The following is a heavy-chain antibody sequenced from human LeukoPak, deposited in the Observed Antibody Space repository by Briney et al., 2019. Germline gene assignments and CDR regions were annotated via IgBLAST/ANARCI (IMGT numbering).Heavy chain of an antibody. CDR2: IYPGDSDT. Sequence: GESPKISCKGSGYSFTTSWIGWVRQMPGKGLEWMGIIYPGDSDTRHSPSFQGQVTISVDKSISTAYLQWSSLKASDTAMYYCARLYGYCSRTSCHTAYFQHWGQGTLVTVSS. CDR1: GYSFTTSW. CDR3: ARLYGYCSRTSCHTAYFQH. D-gene: IGHD2-2*03. J-gene: IGHJ1*01. V-gene: IGHV5-51*01.